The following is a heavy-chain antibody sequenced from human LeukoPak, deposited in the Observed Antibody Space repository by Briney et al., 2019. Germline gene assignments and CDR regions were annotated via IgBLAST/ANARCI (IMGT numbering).Heavy chain of an antibody. V-gene: IGHV4-59*01. J-gene: IGHJ5*02. CDR1: GGSISSYY. CDR3: ARLIAAQNNWFDP. D-gene: IGHD6-6*01. Sequence: SETLSLTCTVSGGSISSYYWSWIRQPPGKGLEWIGYIYYSGSTNYNPSLKSRVTISVDTSKNQFSLKLSSVTAADTAVYYCARLIAAQNNWFDPWGQGTLVTVSS. CDR2: IYYSGST.